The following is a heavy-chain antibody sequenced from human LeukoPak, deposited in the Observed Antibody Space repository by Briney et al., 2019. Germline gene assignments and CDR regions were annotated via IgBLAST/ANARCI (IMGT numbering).Heavy chain of an antibody. D-gene: IGHD5-18*01. V-gene: IGHV4-61*08. CDR2: IYYSGST. J-gene: IGHJ4*02. CDR3: ARDQGDTAMNF. Sequence: PSETLSLTCTVSGGSISSGGYYWSWIRQHPGKGLEWIGYIYYSGSTKYNPSLRSRVTISADTSKNQFSLKLSSVTAADTAVYYCARDQGDTAMNFWGQGTLVTVSS. CDR1: GGSISSGGYY.